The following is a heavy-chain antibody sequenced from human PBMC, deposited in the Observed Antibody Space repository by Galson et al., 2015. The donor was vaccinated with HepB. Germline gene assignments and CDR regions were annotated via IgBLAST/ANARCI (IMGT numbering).Heavy chain of an antibody. D-gene: IGHD3-3*01. Sequence: SVKVSCKASGYTFTSYGTSWVRQAPGQGLEWMGWISVHNGNTKYAQNLQGRVTMTTDTSTSTAYMELKSLRSDDTAVYYCARGRPYYDFWSGSPYYFDYWGQGTLVTVSS. V-gene: IGHV1-18*01. CDR3: ARGRPYYDFWSGSPYYFDY. CDR1: GYTFTSYG. CDR2: ISVHNGNT. J-gene: IGHJ4*02.